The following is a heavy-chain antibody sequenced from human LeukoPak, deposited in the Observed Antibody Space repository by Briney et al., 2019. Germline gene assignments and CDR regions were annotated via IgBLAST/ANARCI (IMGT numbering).Heavy chain of an antibody. CDR2: ISGSGGST. CDR3: AKDFNVNYYSLWSC. CDR1: GFTFSNYA. D-gene: IGHD1-26*01. Sequence: PGGSLRLSCAASGFTFSNYAMNWVRQAPGKGLEWVSIISGSGGSTYYADSVRGRFTLSRDNSRNTLYLQMNSLRAEDTAVYYCAKDFNVNYYSLWSCWGQGTLVTVSS. V-gene: IGHV3-23*01. J-gene: IGHJ4*02.